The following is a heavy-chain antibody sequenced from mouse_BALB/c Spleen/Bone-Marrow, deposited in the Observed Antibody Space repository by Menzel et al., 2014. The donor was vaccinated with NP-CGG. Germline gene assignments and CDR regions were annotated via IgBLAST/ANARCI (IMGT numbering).Heavy chain of an antibody. CDR3: ARRDDGYVFFDY. J-gene: IGHJ2*01. V-gene: IGHV1-4*01. D-gene: IGHD2-3*01. CDR2: INPSSGYT. Sequence: VKLVESGAELARPGASVKMSCRASGYTFTTHTIHWVRQRPGPGLEWIGYINPSSGYTNYIQKFKDKATLTADKSSSTAYMQLSSLTSEDSAVYYGARRDDGYVFFDYWGQGTTLTVSS. CDR1: GYTFTTHT.